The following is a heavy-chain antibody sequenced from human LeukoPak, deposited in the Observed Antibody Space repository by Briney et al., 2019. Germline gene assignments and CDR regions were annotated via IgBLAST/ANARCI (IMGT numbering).Heavy chain of an antibody. CDR3: AKVDTIQLWLPVY. V-gene: IGHV3-23*01. Sequence: QPGGSLRLSCAASGFTLSSYAMSWVREAPGKGLECVSAISGSGGSTYYADSVKGRFTISRDNSKNTLYLQMNSLRAEDTAVYYCAKVDTIQLWLPVYWGQGTLVTVSS. J-gene: IGHJ4*02. D-gene: IGHD5-18*01. CDR2: ISGSGGST. CDR1: GFTLSSYA.